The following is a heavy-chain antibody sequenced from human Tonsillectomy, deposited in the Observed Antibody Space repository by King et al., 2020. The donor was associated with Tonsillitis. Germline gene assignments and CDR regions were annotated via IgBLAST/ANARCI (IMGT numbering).Heavy chain of an antibody. D-gene: IGHD6-19*01. CDR3: ARRAGKDYGMDV. V-gene: IGHV5-10-1*03. Sequence: VQLVESGAEVKKPGESLRISCKGSGYNFASHWISWVRQMPGKGLEWMGGIDPSDCYIKYSPSFQGHVTISADKSISTAYLQWSSLKASDTAMYYCARRAGKDYGMDVWGQGTTVTVSS. J-gene: IGHJ6*02. CDR2: IDPSDCYI. CDR1: GYNFASHW.